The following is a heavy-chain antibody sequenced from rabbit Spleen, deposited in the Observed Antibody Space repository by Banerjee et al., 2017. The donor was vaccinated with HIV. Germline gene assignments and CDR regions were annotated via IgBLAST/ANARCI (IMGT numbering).Heavy chain of an antibody. Sequence: LEESGGDLVKPEGSLTLTCTASGFSFISNVVFWVRQAPGKGLEWIACIYTDSSGSTYYASWAKGRFTISKTSSTTVTLQMTSLTAADTATYFCARRHNDYSALNLWGPGTLVTVS. CDR3: ARRHNDYSALNL. CDR2: IYTDSSGST. CDR1: GFSFISNV. D-gene: IGHD2-1*01. J-gene: IGHJ4*01. V-gene: IGHV1S45*01.